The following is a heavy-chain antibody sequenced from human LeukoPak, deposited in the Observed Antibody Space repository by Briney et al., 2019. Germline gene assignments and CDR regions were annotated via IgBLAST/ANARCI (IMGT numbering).Heavy chain of an antibody. CDR2: IYSGGST. J-gene: IGHJ4*02. Sequence: PGGSLRLSCAASGVTVSSNYMIWVRQAPGKGLEWISVIYSGGSTFYADSMKGRFTISRDNSKNTLYLQMNSLRAEDTAVYYCARGRTAATSYYLDYWGQGTLVTVSS. CDR3: ARGRTAATSYYLDY. CDR1: GVTVSSNY. V-gene: IGHV3-53*01. D-gene: IGHD6-13*01.